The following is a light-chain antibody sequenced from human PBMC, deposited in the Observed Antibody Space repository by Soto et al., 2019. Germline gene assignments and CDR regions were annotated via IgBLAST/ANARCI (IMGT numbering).Light chain of an antibody. J-gene: IGLJ1*01. V-gene: IGLV1-40*01. CDR3: ASLTTTSFV. CDR1: SSNIGAGYD. CDR2: GNS. Sequence: QSVLTQPPSVSGAPGQRVTISCTGSSSNIGAGYDVHWYQQLPGTAPKLLIYGNSNRPSGVPDRFSGSKSGTSASLAITGLQAEDEADYYCASLTTTSFVFGTGTKVTVL.